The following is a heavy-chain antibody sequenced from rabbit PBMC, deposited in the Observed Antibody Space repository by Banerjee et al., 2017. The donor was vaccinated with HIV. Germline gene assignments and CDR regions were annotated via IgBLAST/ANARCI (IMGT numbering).Heavy chain of an antibody. CDR2: IAAGSSGST. Sequence: QEQLVESGGGLVQPERSLTLTCKASGFDFSSNAMCWVRQAPGKGPELIACIAAGSSGSTYYASWAKGRFTISKASSTTVTLQMTSLTAADTATYFCARGATNYYSSFALWGQGTLVTVS. V-gene: IGHV1S45*01. CDR1: GFDFSSNA. J-gene: IGHJ3*01. D-gene: IGHD1-1*01. CDR3: ARGATNYYSSFAL.